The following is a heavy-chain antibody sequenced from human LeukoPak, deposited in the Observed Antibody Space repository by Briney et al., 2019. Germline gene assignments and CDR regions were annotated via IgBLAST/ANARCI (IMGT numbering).Heavy chain of an antibody. Sequence: ASVKVSCKASGGTFSSYAISWVRQAPGQGLEWMGGIIPIFGTANYAQKFQGRVTMITDTSTSTAYMELRSLRSDDTAVYYCAREGAGRRGDYWGQGTLVTVSS. D-gene: IGHD1-26*01. V-gene: IGHV1-69*05. CDR2: IIPIFGTA. CDR1: GGTFSSYA. CDR3: AREGAGRRGDY. J-gene: IGHJ4*02.